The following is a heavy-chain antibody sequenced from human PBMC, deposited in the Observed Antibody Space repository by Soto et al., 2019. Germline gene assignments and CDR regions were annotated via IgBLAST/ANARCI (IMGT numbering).Heavy chain of an antibody. CDR1: GFPFSSYA. J-gene: IGHJ6*02. Sequence: EVQLLESGGGLVQPGGSLRLSCAASGFPFSSYAMSWVRQAPGKGLEWFSAIIGSGGSTYYADSLKGRFTISRDNCKNSLYLQMNSLRAEDTAVYYCAKDMGDCSGGSCYSFHYYYYGMDVWGQGTTVTVSS. V-gene: IGHV3-23*01. CDR3: AKDMGDCSGGSCYSFHYYYYGMDV. CDR2: IIGSGGST. D-gene: IGHD2-15*01.